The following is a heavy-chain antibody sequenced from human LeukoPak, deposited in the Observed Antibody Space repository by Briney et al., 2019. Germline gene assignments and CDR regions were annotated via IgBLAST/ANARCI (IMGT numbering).Heavy chain of an antibody. CDR3: ARDKAVTTEVTQHFQH. D-gene: IGHD4-23*01. V-gene: IGHV1-18*01. CDR2: ISAYNGYT. Sequence: ASVKVSYKASGYTFTNYGFSWVRQAPGQGLEWMGWISAYNGYTDYAQKLQFRVTMTTDTSTSTAYMELRSLRSDDTAVYYCARDKAVTTEVTQHFQHWGQGTLVTVSS. CDR1: GYTFTNYG. J-gene: IGHJ1*01.